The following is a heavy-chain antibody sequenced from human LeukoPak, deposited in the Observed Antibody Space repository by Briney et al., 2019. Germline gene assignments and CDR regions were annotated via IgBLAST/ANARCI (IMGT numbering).Heavy chain of an antibody. V-gene: IGHV1-2*06. D-gene: IGHD5-24*01. CDR1: GYTFTGYY. J-gene: IGHJ4*02. CDR3: ARDNRDGYNLAY. Sequence: ASVKVSCKASGYTFTGYYMHWVRQAPGQGLEWMGRINPNSGGTNYAQKFQGRVTMTRDTSISTDYMELSRLRSDDTAVYYCARDNRDGYNLAYWGQGTLVTVSS. CDR2: INPNSGGT.